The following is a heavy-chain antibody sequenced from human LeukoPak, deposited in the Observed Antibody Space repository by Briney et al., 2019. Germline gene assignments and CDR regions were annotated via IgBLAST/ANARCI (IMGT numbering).Heavy chain of an antibody. D-gene: IGHD2-8*01. Sequence: GGSLRLSCAASGFTFSSYWMHWVRQAPGKGLVCVSRINSDGSSTSYADSVKGRFTISRDNAKNTLYLQMNSLRAEDTAVYYCASSLGMRHTIGTGWFDPWGQGTLVTVSS. CDR2: INSDGSST. J-gene: IGHJ5*02. CDR1: GFTFSSYW. CDR3: ASSLGMRHTIGTGWFDP. V-gene: IGHV3-74*01.